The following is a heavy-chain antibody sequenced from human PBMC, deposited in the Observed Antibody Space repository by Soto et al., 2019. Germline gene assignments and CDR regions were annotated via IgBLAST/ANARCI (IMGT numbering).Heavy chain of an antibody. CDR1: GVTLSSYG. V-gene: IGHV3-30*18. J-gene: IGHJ4*02. D-gene: IGHD1-26*01. CDR2: ISYDGSNK. Sequence: PXVSLSLSCAASGVTLSSYGVHWVLQAPGKGLEWVAVISYDGSNKYYADSVKGRFTISRDKSKNTLYLQMNSLRAEDTAVYYCAKIIIRAVGAPSIFDYWGQGTLVTVSS. CDR3: AKIIIRAVGAPSIFDY.